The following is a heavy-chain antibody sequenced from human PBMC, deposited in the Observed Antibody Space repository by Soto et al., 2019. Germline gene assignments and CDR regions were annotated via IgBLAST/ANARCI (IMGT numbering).Heavy chain of an antibody. CDR3: ASSHIGGSCYDY. CDR1: GGSISSYY. D-gene: IGHD2-15*01. Sequence: SETLSLTCTVSGGSISSYYWSWIRQHPGKGLEWIGYIYYSGSTYYNPSLKSRVTISVDTSKNQFSLKLSSVTAADTAVYYCASSHIGGSCYDYWGQGTLVTVSS. CDR2: IYYSGST. J-gene: IGHJ4*02. V-gene: IGHV4-59*06.